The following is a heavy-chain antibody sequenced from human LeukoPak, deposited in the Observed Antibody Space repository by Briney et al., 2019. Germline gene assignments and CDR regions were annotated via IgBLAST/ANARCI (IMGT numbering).Heavy chain of an antibody. J-gene: IGHJ6*03. V-gene: IGHV3-11*04. CDR1: GFTFSDYY. CDR2: ISSSGSTI. D-gene: IGHD6-19*01. CDR3: ARDAVAVYYYYYMDV. Sequence: TSGGSLRLSCAASGFTFSDYYMSWIRQAPGKGLEWVSYISSSGSTIYYADSVKGRFTISRDNAKNSLYLQMNSLRAEDTAVYYCARDAVAVYYYYYMDVWGKGTTVTVSS.